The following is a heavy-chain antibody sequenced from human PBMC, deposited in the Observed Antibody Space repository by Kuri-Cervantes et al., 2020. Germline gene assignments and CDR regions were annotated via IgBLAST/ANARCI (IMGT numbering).Heavy chain of an antibody. Sequence: ASVKVSCKASGYTFTSYYMHWVRQAPGQGLEWMGIINPSGGSTSYAQKFQGRVTMTRDTSTSTVYMELSSLRSEDTAVYYCARAKVTMVRGVIRYFDYWGQGTLVTVSS. J-gene: IGHJ4*02. CDR3: ARAKVTMVRGVIRYFDY. CDR1: GYTFTSYY. V-gene: IGHV1-46*01. D-gene: IGHD3-10*01. CDR2: INPSGGST.